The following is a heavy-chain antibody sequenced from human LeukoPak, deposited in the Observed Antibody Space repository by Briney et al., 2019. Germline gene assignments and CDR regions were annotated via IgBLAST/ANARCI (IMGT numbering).Heavy chain of an antibody. J-gene: IGHJ4*02. D-gene: IGHD3-10*01. CDR3: AEDSEYTMVRGVFDY. CDR2: IRYDGSNK. Sequence: GGSLRLSCAASGFTFSSYGMHWVRQAPGKGLEWVAFIRYDGSNKYYADSVKGRFTISRDNSKNTLYLQMNSLRAEDTAVYYCAEDSEYTMVRGVFDYWGQGTLVTVSS. V-gene: IGHV3-30*02. CDR1: GFTFSSYG.